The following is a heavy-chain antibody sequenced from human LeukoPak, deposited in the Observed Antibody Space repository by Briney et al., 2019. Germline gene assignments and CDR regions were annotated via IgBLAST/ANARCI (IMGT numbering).Heavy chain of an antibody. CDR2: IGTGGNT. CDR3: AKWIRYFDF. V-gene: IGHV3-23*01. CDR1: GFTFTSSA. J-gene: IGHJ4*02. Sequence: GGSLRLSCAASGFTFTSSAMSWVRQSPGKGLEWVSTIGTGGNTYYADSVKGRFTISRDNSKNTLYLQLNSLRAEDTAVYHCAKWIRYFDFWGQGTLVTVSS. D-gene: IGHD2-2*03.